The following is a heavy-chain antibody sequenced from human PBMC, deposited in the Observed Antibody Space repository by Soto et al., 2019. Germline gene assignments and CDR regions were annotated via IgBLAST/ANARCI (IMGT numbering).Heavy chain of an antibody. D-gene: IGHD3-3*01. CDR3: ARAMYYDFWSGPPQYYYYYGMDV. CDR1: GVSISSYY. CDR2: IYYSGST. Sequence: PSETLSLTCTVSGVSISSYYWSWIRQPPGKGLEWIGYIYYSGSTNYNPSLKSRVTISVDTSKNQFSLKLSSVTAADTAVYYCARAMYYDFWSGPPQYYYYYGMDVWGQGTTVTVS. J-gene: IGHJ6*02. V-gene: IGHV4-59*01.